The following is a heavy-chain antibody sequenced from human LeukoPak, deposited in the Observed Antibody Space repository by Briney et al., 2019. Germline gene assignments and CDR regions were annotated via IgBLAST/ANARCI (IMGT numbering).Heavy chain of an antibody. CDR1: GYSFTRYW. D-gene: IGHD3-22*01. CDR3: ARLPYDSSGYPLPGWFDP. Sequence: GESLKISCKGSGYSFTRYWIGWVRQMPGKGLEWMGIIYPGDSDTRYSPSFQGQVTISADKSISTAYLQWSSLKAADTAMYYCARLPYDSSGYPLPGWFDPWGQGTLVTVSS. V-gene: IGHV5-51*01. J-gene: IGHJ5*02. CDR2: IYPGDSDT.